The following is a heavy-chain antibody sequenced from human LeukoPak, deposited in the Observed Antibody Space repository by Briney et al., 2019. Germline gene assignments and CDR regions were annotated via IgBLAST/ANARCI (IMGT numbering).Heavy chain of an antibody. D-gene: IGHD2-8*01. CDR3: AKVGYCTNNCFRTHDY. V-gene: IGHV3-23*01. CDR1: GFSFSDSV. J-gene: IGHJ4*02. CDR2: ISGDAAVT. Sequence: GGSLRLSCVASGFSFSDSVMSWVRQAPTKGLEWVSAISGDAAVTYYAASVKGRFTISRDNSKNTVYLQMNSLTAEDTATYYCAKVGYCTNNCFRTHDYWGQGALVTVSS.